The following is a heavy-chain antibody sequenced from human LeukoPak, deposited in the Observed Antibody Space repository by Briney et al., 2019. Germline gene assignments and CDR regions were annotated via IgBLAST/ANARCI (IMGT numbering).Heavy chain of an antibody. CDR1: GGSISSGGYY. CDR2: IYYSGST. V-gene: IGHV4-31*03. D-gene: IGHD3-16*02. Sequence: SEALSLTCTVSGGSISSGGYYWSWIRQHPGKGLEWIGYIYYSGSTYYNPSLKSRVTISVDTSKNQFSLKLSSVTAADTAVYYCASSYVWGSYRYAGFDPWGQGTLVTVSS. CDR3: ASSYVWGSYRYAGFDP. J-gene: IGHJ5*02.